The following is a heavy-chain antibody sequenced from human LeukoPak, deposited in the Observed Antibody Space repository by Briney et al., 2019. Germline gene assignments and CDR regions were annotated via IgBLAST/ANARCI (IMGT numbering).Heavy chain of an antibody. CDR3: ARQNWIFDY. V-gene: IGHV4-39*01. D-gene: IGHD1-1*01. CDR1: GGSISDRGYY. Sequence: SETLSLTCGVSGGSISDRGYYWSWIRQSPGKGLEWIASIYSSGSTYYNPSLKSRVTISVDTSKNQFSLKLSSVTAADTAVYYCARQNWIFDYWGQGTLVTVSS. J-gene: IGHJ4*02. CDR2: IYSSGST.